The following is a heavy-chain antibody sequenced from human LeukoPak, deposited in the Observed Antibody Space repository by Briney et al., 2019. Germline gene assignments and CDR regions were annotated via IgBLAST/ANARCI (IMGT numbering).Heavy chain of an antibody. CDR2: IYPGDSDT. CDR3: ARLNYYDSSGYESNWFDP. CDR1: GYSFTSYW. D-gene: IGHD3-22*01. V-gene: IGHV5-51*01. J-gene: IGHJ5*02. Sequence: GESLMISCKGSGYSFTSYWIGWVRQMPGKGLEWMGIIYPGDSDTRYSPSFQGQVTISADKSISTAYLQWSSLKASDTAMYYCARLNYYDSSGYESNWFDPWGQGTLVTVSS.